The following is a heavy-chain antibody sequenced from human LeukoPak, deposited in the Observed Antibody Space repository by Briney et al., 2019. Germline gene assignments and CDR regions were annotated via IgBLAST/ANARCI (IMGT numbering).Heavy chain of an antibody. V-gene: IGHV1-46*01. Sequence: ASEKVSCKASGYIDTTYSMYWVRQAAGQWLEWMAIINLSGGSTDYTQKFQGRVTMTRDTSTSTVYMELSSLRSEDTAVYYCVRHNHMDVWGQGTTVTVSS. CDR3: VRHNHMDV. CDR1: GYIDTTYS. CDR2: INLSGGST. J-gene: IGHJ6*02.